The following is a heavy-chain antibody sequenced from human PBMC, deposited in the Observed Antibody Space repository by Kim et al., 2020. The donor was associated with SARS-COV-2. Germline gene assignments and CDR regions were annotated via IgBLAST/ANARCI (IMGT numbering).Heavy chain of an antibody. J-gene: IGHJ5*02. CDR1: GFTFSNAW. Sequence: GGSLRLSCAASGFTFSNAWMSWVRQAPGKGLEWVGRIKSKTDGGTTDYAAPVKGRFTISRDDSKNTLYLQMNSLKTEDTAVYYCTTGVGWLRFVGDLSWFDPWGQGTLVTVSS. D-gene: IGHD5-12*01. CDR2: IKSKTDGGTT. CDR3: TTGVGWLRFVGDLSWFDP. V-gene: IGHV3-15*01.